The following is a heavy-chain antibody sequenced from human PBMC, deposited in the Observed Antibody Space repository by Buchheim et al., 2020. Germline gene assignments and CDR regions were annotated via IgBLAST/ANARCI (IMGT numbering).Heavy chain of an antibody. CDR1: GGSFSDYY. V-gene: IGHV4-34*01. J-gene: IGHJ4*02. CDR3: AEGGGDCYKY. CDR2: VNHSGST. D-gene: IGHD5-24*01. Sequence: QVQLQQWGAGLLKPSETLSLTCAVYGGSFSDYYWSWVRQPPGKGLEWFGEVNHSGSTNYKPSLKSRVSISINTSKKQFSLKLTSVTAADTAVYYCAEGGGDCYKYWGQGTL.